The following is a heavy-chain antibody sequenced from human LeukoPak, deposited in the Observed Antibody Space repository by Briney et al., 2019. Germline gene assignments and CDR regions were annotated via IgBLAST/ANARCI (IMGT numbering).Heavy chain of an antibody. CDR1: GYTFTGYY. D-gene: IGHD3-10*01. Sequence: GASVKVSCKASGYTFTGYYMYWVRQAPGQGLEWMGWINPNSGGTNYAQKFQGRVTMTRDTSISTAYMELSRLRSDDTAVYYCARDYYGSGSFIPFDYWGQGTLVTVSS. CDR2: INPNSGGT. J-gene: IGHJ4*02. V-gene: IGHV1-2*02. CDR3: ARDYYGSGSFIPFDY.